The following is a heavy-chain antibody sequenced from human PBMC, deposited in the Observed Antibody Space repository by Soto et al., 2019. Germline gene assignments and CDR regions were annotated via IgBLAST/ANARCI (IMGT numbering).Heavy chain of an antibody. D-gene: IGHD6-19*01. V-gene: IGHV1-69*13. J-gene: IGHJ4*02. Sequence: GASVKVSCKASGVTFSSYAISWVRQAPGQGLEWRGGLIPIFGTANYAQKLQGRVTITADESTSTAYMQLSSLRSEDTAVYYCARDSSGPKQYFDYWGQGTLVTVSS. CDR3: ARDSSGPKQYFDY. CDR1: GVTFSSYA. CDR2: LIPIFGTA.